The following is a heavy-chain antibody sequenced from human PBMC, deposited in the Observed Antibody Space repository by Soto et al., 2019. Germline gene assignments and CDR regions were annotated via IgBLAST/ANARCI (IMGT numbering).Heavy chain of an antibody. D-gene: IGHD3-16*01. CDR2: ISPNSGGT. J-gene: IGHJ4*02. CDR1: GYTFTGYY. Sequence: GASVKVSCKASGYTFTGYYLHWVRQAPGQGLEWVGWISPNSGGTNYAQKFQGWVTMTRDTSISTAYMELSRLKSDDTAVYYCARDGGSTNYPAPNYDCWGQGTLVTVSS. V-gene: IGHV1-2*04. CDR3: ARDGGSTNYPAPNYDC.